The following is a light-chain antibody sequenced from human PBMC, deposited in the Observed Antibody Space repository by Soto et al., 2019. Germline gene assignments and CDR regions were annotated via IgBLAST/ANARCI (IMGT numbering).Light chain of an antibody. J-gene: IGLJ1*01. CDR2: EVN. CDR1: SSDVGGYNY. CDR3: SSYAGSSNV. Sequence: VLTQPPSASGSPGQSVSISCTGTSSDVGGYNYVSWYQQHPGKAPKLMIYEVNKRPSGVPDRFSGSKSGNTASLTVSGLQAEDEADYYCSSYAGSSNVFGTGTKVTAL. V-gene: IGLV2-8*01.